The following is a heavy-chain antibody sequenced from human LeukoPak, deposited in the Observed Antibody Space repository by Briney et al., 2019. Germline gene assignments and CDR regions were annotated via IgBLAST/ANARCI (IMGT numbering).Heavy chain of an antibody. CDR1: GGTFSSYA. CDR2: IIPIFGTA. CDR3: ASEEGDDAFDI. Sequence: SVKVSCKASGGTFSSYAISWVRQAPGQGLEWMGGIIPIFGTANYAQKFQGRVTITADESTSTAYMELSSLRSEDTDVYYCASEEGDDAFDIWGQGTMVTVSS. V-gene: IGHV1-69*01. J-gene: IGHJ3*02. D-gene: IGHD3-16*01.